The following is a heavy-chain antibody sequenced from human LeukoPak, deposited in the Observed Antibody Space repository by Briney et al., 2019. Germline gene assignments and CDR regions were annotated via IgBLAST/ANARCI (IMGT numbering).Heavy chain of an antibody. CDR1: GYTFTGYY. V-gene: IGHV1-2*02. Sequence: ASVKVSCKASGYTFTGYYIHWVRQAPGQGLEWVGWINPNSGGTNYAQKFQGRVTMTRDTSISTAYMELSRLRSDDTAVYYCATLWFGELLSSMDVWGQGTTVTVSS. CDR2: INPNSGGT. D-gene: IGHD3-10*01. J-gene: IGHJ6*02. CDR3: ATLWFGELLSSMDV.